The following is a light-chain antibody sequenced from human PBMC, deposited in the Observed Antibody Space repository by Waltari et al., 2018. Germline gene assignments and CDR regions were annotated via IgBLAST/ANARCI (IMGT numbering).Light chain of an antibody. CDR3: CSYAGRNVWV. CDR1: SSNVGFYNL. V-gene: IGLV2-23*02. CDR2: DVL. J-gene: IGLJ3*02. Sequence: QSALTQPASVSGSPGQSVTISCTGTSSNVGFYNLVSWYQQHPDKAPKLMIYDVLERASGISKRFSGSKSGDTASLTISGLRAEDEADYYCCSYAGRNVWVFGGGTKLTVL.